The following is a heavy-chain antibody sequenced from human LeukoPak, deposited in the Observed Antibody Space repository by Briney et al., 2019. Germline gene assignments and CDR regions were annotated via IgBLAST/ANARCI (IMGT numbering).Heavy chain of an antibody. CDR1: GFTFSSYG. CDR2: ISYDGSNK. V-gene: IGHV3-30*18. CDR3: AKVVAADDYYYGMDV. D-gene: IGHD2-15*01. Sequence: GGSLRLSCAASGFTFSSYGMHWVRQAPGKGLEWVAVISYDGSNKYYADSVRGRFTISRDNSKNTLYLQMNSLRAEDTAVYYCAKVVAADDYYYGMDVWGQGTTVTVSS. J-gene: IGHJ6*02.